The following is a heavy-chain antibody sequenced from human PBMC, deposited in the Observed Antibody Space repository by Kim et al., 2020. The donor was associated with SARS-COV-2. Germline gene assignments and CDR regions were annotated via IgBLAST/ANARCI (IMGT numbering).Heavy chain of an antibody. D-gene: IGHD3-9*01. J-gene: IGHJ4*02. V-gene: IGHV3-66*01. CDR2: GST. CDR3: ARGVRYFEL. Sequence: GSTYYADSVKGRFTISRDNSKNTLYLQMNSLRAEDTAVYYCARGVRYFELWGQGTLVTVSS.